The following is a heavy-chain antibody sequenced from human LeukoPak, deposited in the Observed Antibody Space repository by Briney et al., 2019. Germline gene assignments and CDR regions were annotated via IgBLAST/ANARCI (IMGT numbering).Heavy chain of an antibody. V-gene: IGHV4-59*01. Sequence: SETLSLTCTVSGGSISSYYWSWIRQPPGKGLEWIGYIYYSGSTNYNPSLKSRVTISVDTSKNQFSLKLSSVTAADTAVYYCARAWSPQLALDYWGQGTLVTVSS. D-gene: IGHD6-13*01. CDR3: ARAWSPQLALDY. J-gene: IGHJ4*02. CDR2: IYYSGST. CDR1: GGSISSYY.